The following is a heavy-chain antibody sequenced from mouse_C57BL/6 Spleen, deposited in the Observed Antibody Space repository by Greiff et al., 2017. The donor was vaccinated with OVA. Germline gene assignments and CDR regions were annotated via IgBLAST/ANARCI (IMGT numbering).Heavy chain of an antibody. Sequence: VHLVESGAELVKPGASVKISCKASGYAFSSYWMNWVKQRPGKGLEWIGQIYPGDGDTNYNGKFKGKATLTADKSSSTAYMQLSSLTSEDSAVYFCARFYDGYYGGYAMDYWGQGTSVTVSS. CDR1: GYAFSSYW. J-gene: IGHJ4*01. CDR2: IYPGDGDT. CDR3: ARFYDGYYGGYAMDY. V-gene: IGHV1-80*01. D-gene: IGHD2-3*01.